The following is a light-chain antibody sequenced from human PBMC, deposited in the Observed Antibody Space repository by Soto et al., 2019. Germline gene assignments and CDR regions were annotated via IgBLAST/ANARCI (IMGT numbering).Light chain of an antibody. CDR2: GAS. CDR1: QSVSSSY. J-gene: IGKJ5*01. V-gene: IGKV3-20*01. CDR3: QQYGTSPPIT. Sequence: EIVLTQSPGTLSLSPGERATLFCRASQSVSSSYLAWYQHKPGQAPRLLIYGASSRATGLPDRFSGSGSGTDFTLTITRLEPEDFAVYYCQQYGTSPPITFGQGTRLEIK.